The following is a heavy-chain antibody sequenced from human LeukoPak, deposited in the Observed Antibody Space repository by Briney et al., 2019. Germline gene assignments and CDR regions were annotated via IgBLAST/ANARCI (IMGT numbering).Heavy chain of an antibody. V-gene: IGHV5-51*01. CDR1: GYSFTSYW. CDR2: IYPGDSDT. Sequence: GESLKISCKCSGYSFTSYWIGWVRQMPGKGLEWRGVIYPGDSDTRYSPSFQGQVTISADKSISTAYLQWSSLKASDTAMYYCARTLNYYDSSGRNYYYYYGMDVWGQGTTVTVSS. CDR3: ARTLNYYDSSGRNYYYYYGMDV. J-gene: IGHJ6*02. D-gene: IGHD3-22*01.